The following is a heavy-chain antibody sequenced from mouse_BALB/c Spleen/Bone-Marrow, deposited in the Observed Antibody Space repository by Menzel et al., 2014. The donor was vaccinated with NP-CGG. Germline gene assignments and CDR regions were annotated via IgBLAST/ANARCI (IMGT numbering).Heavy chain of an antibody. CDR2: IYPGDGDT. D-gene: IGHD2-1*01. V-gene: IGHV1-87*01. CDR1: GYTFTSYW. CDR3: ASPYGNYDAMDY. J-gene: IGHJ4*01. Sequence: QGQLQQSGAELARPGASVKLSCKASGYTFTSYWMQWVKQRPGQGLEWIGAIYPGDGDTRYTQKFRGKATLTADKSSNTAYMQLSSLTSEDSAVCFCASPYGNYDAMDYWGQGTSVTVSS.